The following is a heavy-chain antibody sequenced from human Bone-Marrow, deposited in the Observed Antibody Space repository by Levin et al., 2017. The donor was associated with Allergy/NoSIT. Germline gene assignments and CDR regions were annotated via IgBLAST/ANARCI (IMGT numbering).Heavy chain of an antibody. Sequence: PSQTLSLTCTVSGGSISSGGYYWSWIRQHPGKGLEWIGYIYYSGSTYYSPSLKSRLNISVDTSKNQFSLKLSSVTAADTAVYYCARDAAGEGPRGNWFDPWGQGTLVTVSS. CDR1: GGSISSGGYY. J-gene: IGHJ5*02. V-gene: IGHV4-31*03. CDR3: ARDAAGEGPRGNWFDP. D-gene: IGHD7-27*01. CDR2: IYYSGST.